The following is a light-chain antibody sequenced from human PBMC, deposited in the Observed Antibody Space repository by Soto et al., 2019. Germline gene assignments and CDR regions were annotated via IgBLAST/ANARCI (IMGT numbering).Light chain of an antibody. CDR2: AAS. CDR1: QGISNY. Sequence: DIQMTQSPSSLSASVGDRVTITCRASQGISNYLAWYQQKPGKVPKLLIYAASTLQSGVPSRFSGSGSGTDFTLTISSLQSEDVATYYCQKYNGAPPWTFGQGTKVEIK. V-gene: IGKV1-27*01. J-gene: IGKJ1*01. CDR3: QKYNGAPPWT.